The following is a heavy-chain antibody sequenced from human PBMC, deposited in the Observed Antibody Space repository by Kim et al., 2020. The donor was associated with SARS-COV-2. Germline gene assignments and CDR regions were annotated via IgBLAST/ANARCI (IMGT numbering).Heavy chain of an antibody. CDR3: ARRRYFDY. CDR2: IYYSGST. J-gene: IGHJ4*02. V-gene: IGHV4-39*07. CDR1: GGSISSSSYY. Sequence: TLSLTCTVSGGSISSSSYYWGWIRQPPGKGLEWIGSIYYSGSTYYNPSLKSRVTISVDTSKNQFSLKLSSVTAADTAVYYCARRRYFDYWGQGTLVTVSS.